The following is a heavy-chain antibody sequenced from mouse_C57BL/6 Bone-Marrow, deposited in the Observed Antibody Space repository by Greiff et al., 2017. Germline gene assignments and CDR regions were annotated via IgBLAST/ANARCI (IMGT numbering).Heavy chain of an antibody. V-gene: IGHV1-47*01. J-gene: IGHJ2*01. D-gene: IGHD1-1*01. CDR1: GYTFTTYP. CDR2: FHPYNDDT. Sequence: QVQLQQSGAELVQPGASVKMSCKASGYTFTTYPIEWMKQNHGKSLEWIGNFHPYNDDTKYNEKFKGKATLTVEKSSNTVYLELSRLTSDDSAVYYCASSSTVFYYFDSWGQGTTLTVSS. CDR3: ASSSTVFYYFDS.